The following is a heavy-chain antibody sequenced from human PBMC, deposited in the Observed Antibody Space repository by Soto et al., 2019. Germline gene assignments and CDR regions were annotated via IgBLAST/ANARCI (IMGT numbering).Heavy chain of an antibody. Sequence: QVRLLQSGADVKKPGASVKVSCKTSGYTFTEFDSNWVRQAPGQGLEWMGWMNTNTGNTGYAQKFQGRVTMTRDTSISTAYMELRRLRSEDTAVYYCARVVRFFGGHAGYWGQGTLVTVSS. CDR2: MNTNTGNT. D-gene: IGHD3-3*01. CDR3: ARVVRFFGGHAGY. CDR1: GYTFTEFD. V-gene: IGHV1-8*01. J-gene: IGHJ4*02.